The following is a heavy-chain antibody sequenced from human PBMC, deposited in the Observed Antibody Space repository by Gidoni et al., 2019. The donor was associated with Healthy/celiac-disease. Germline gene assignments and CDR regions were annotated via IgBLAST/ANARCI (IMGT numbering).Heavy chain of an antibody. Sequence: QVQLQESGPGLVKPSETLSLTCTVSGGSISSYYWSWIRQPPGKGLEWIGYIYYSGSTNYNPSLKSRVTISVDTSKNQFSLKLSSVTAADTAVYYCARGVYGDYGSFDYWGQGTLVTVSS. CDR3: ARGVYGDYGSFDY. CDR1: GGSISSYY. D-gene: IGHD4-17*01. V-gene: IGHV4-59*01. CDR2: IYYSGST. J-gene: IGHJ4*02.